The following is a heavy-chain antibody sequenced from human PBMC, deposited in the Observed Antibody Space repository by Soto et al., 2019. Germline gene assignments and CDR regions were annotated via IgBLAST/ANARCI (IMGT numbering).Heavy chain of an antibody. Sequence: PGGSLRLSCAASGFTFSSYGMHWVRQAPGKGLEWVAVISYDGSNKYYADSVKGRFTISRDNSKNTLYLQMNSLRAEDTAVYYCAKDGTSPQERFLFSPPDGWGQGTLVTVSS. CDR1: GFTFSSYG. CDR3: AKDGTSPQERFLFSPPDG. CDR2: ISYDGSNK. V-gene: IGHV3-30*18. D-gene: IGHD3-3*01. J-gene: IGHJ4*02.